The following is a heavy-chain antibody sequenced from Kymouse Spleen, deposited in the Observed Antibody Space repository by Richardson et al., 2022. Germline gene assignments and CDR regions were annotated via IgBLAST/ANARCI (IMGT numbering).Heavy chain of an antibody. CDR3: TTDWFGEFLFDY. CDR2: IKSKTDGGTT. D-gene: IGHD3-10*01. V-gene: IGHV3-15*01. Sequence: EVQLVESGGGLVKPGGSLRLSCAASGFTFSNAWMSWVRQAPGKGLEWVGRIKSKTDGGTTDYAAPVKGRFTISRDDSKNTLYLQMNSLKTEDTAVYYCTTDWFGEFLFDYWGQGTLVTVSS. J-gene: IGHJ4*02. CDR1: GFTFSNAW.